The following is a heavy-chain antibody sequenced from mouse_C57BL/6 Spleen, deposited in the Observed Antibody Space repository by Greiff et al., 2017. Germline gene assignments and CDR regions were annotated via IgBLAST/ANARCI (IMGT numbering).Heavy chain of an antibody. CDR3: ARGITTVYYFDY. V-gene: IGHV1-82*01. J-gene: IGHJ2*01. D-gene: IGHD1-1*01. CDR1: GYAFSSSW. CDR2: IYPGDGDT. Sequence: VQLVESGPELVKPGASVKISCKASGYAFSSSWMNWVKQRPGKGLEWIGRIYPGDGDTNYNGKFKGKATLTADKSSSTAYMQLSSLTSEDSAVYFCARGITTVYYFDYWGQGTTLTVSS.